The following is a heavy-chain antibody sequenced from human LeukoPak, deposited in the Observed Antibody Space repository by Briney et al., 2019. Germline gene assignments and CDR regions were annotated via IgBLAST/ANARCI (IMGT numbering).Heavy chain of an antibody. J-gene: IGHJ3*02. Sequence: PSQTLSLTCAISGDSVSSNNAAWNWTRQSPSRGLEWLGRTYYRSRWFTDYALSVKSRITINPDTSRNQFSLQLNSVSPEDTAVYYCVRGSALDIWGQGTMVTVSS. V-gene: IGHV6-1*01. CDR3: VRGSALDI. CDR2: TYYRSRWFT. CDR1: GDSVSSNNAA.